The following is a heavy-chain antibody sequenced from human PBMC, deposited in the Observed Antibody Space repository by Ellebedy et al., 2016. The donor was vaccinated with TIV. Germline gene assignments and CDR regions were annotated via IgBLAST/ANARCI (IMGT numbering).Heavy chain of an antibody. J-gene: IGHJ4*02. V-gene: IGHV3-23*01. CDR3: AKLDSSGYYYGRFDY. CDR2: ISASGIST. Sequence: GGSLRLSCGASGFSFSNFAMTWVRPAPGKGLEWVSSISASGISTDYADSVRGRVTISRDNSRNTLYLQMDSLRADDTAVYYCAKLDSSGYYYGRFDYWGQGTLVTVSS. D-gene: IGHD3-22*01. CDR1: GFSFSNFA.